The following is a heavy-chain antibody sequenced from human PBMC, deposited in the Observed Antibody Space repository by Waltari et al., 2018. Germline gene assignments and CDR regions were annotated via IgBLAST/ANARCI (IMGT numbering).Heavy chain of an antibody. CDR2: ISGSGGST. CDR1: GFTFSSYA. J-gene: IGHJ4*02. CDR3: ARISSSGYWRAGFDY. V-gene: IGHV3-23*01. Sequence: EVQLLESGGGLVQPGGSLRLSCAASGFTFSSYAMSWVRQAPGKGLEWVSVISGSGGSTNYADSVKGRFTISRDNSKNTLFMQMDSPRAEDTAVYYCARISSSGYWRAGFDYWGQGTLVTVSS. D-gene: IGHD3-22*01.